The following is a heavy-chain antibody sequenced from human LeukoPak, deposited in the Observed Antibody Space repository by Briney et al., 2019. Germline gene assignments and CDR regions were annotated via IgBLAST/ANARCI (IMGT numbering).Heavy chain of an antibody. D-gene: IGHD7-27*01. CDR2: INHSGST. CDR3: ARAINWGIPRYYFDY. J-gene: IGHJ4*02. CDR1: GGSFSGYY. V-gene: IGHV4-34*01. Sequence: KTSETLSLTCAVYGGSFSGYYWSWIRQPPGKGLEWIGEINHSGSTNYNPSLKSRVTISVDTSKNQFSLKLSSVTAADTAVYYCARAINWGIPRYYFDYWGQGTLVTVSS.